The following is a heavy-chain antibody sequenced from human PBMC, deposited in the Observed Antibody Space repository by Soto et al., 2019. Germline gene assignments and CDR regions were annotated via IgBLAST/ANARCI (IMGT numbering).Heavy chain of an antibody. CDR3: ARGGGTYYYGSGSYLYWYFDL. D-gene: IGHD3-10*01. CDR2: IYYSGST. CDR1: GGSISSGDYY. Sequence: QVQLQESGPGLVKPSQTLSLTCTVSGGSISSGDYYWSWIRQPPGKGLEWIGYIYYSGSTYYNPSLKSRVTLSVDTSKNRFPLKLSSVPAADTAVYYCARGGGTYYYGSGSYLYWYFDLWGRGTLVTVSS. V-gene: IGHV4-30-4*01. J-gene: IGHJ2*01.